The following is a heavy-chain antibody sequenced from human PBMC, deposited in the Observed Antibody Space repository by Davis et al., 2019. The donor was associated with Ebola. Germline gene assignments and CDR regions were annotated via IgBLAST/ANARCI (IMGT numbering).Heavy chain of an antibody. D-gene: IGHD2-15*01. V-gene: IGHV4-38-2*02. Sequence: PSETLSLTCTVSGYSISSGYYWGWIRQPPGKGLEWIGSIYHSGSTYYNPSLKSRVTISVDTSKNQFSLKLSSVTAADTAVYYCARTSAGVVVAAFDYWGQGTLVTVSS. J-gene: IGHJ4*02. CDR2: IYHSGST. CDR3: ARTSAGVVVAAFDY. CDR1: GYSISSGYY.